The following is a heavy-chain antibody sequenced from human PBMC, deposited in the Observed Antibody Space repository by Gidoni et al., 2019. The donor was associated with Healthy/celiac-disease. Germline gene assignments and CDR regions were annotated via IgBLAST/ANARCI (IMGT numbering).Heavy chain of an antibody. D-gene: IGHD2-2*02. CDR2: IYYSGST. CDR1: GGSIRRGGYY. Sequence: VQLHESGPGLVKPSQPLSLPCTVSGGSIRRGGYYWSWLRQHPGKGLEWIGYIYYSGSTYYNPSLKSRVTISVDTSKNQFSLKLSSVTAADTAVYYCARGYCSSTSCYIAGYNWFDPWGQGTLVTVSS. CDR3: ARGYCSSTSCYIAGYNWFDP. J-gene: IGHJ5*02. V-gene: IGHV4-31*03.